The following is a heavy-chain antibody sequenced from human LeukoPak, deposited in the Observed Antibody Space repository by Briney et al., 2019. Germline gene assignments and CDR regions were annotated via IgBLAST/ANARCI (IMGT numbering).Heavy chain of an antibody. J-gene: IGHJ4*02. CDR1: EFTFRSYS. CDR3: ARGGYHDYSGFDY. V-gene: IGHV3-21*01. D-gene: IGHD3-22*01. Sequence: PGGSLRLSCAGSEFTFRSYSMHWVRQAPGKGLEWVSSISGSSSDIYYADSVKGRFTISRDNSKNSLYLQMKSLRAEDTALYYCARGGYHDYSGFDYWGQGTLVTVSS. CDR2: ISGSSSDI.